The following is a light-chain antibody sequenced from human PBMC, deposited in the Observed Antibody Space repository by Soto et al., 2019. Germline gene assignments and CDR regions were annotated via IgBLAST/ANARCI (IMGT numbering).Light chain of an antibody. J-gene: IGLJ3*02. CDR1: SSNIGAGYD. V-gene: IGLV1-40*01. CDR3: QSYDSSLSAL. CDR2: GNS. Sequence: QSVLTQPPSVSGAPGQRVTLSCTWSSSNIGAGYDVHWYQQLPGTAPKLLIYGNSNRPSGVPDRFSGSKSGTSASLAITGLQAEDEADYYCQSYDSSLSALFGGGTKRTVL.